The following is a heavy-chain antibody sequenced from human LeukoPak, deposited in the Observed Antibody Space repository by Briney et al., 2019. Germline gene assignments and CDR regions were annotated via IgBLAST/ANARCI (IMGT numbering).Heavy chain of an antibody. CDR3: ARHRSPWLIDY. CDR1: GFTFNTYA. V-gene: IGHV3-23*01. CDR2: ISDSGGNT. J-gene: IGHJ4*02. D-gene: IGHD5-12*01. Sequence: GGSLRLSCAASGFTFNTYAMSWVRQAPWERLQWVSGISDSGGNTYYADSVRGRFTISRDNSKNTLYLQMNSLRAEDTAVYYCARHRSPWLIDYWGQGTLVTVSS.